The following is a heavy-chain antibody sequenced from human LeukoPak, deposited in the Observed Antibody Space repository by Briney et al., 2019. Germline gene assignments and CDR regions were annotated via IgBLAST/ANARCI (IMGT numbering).Heavy chain of an antibody. CDR3: AKDWALYYYDSSGYLGYFDY. V-gene: IGHV3-21*01. CDR1: RFTFSSYS. J-gene: IGHJ4*02. D-gene: IGHD3-22*01. CDR2: ISSSGSYI. Sequence: GGSLRLSCAASRFTFSSYSMNWVRQAPGKGLEWVSSISSSGSYIYYADSVKGRFTISRDNSKNTLYLQMNSLRAEDTAVYYCAKDWALYYYDSSGYLGYFDYWGQGTLVTVSS.